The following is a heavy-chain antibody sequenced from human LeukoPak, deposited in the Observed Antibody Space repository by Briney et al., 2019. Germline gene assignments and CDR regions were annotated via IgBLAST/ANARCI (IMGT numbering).Heavy chain of an antibody. V-gene: IGHV3-9*01. Sequence: GRSLRLSCAASGFTFDDYAMHWVRQAPGKGLEWVSGISWNSGSIGYADSVMGRFTISRDNAKNSLYLQMNSLRPEDTALYFCAKEGTLYYFDYWGQGTLVTVSS. CDR2: ISWNSGSI. CDR3: AKEGTLYYFDY. J-gene: IGHJ4*02. CDR1: GFTFDDYA.